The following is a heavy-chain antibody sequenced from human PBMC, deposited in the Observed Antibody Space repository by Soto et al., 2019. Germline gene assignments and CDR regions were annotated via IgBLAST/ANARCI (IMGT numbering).Heavy chain of an antibody. Sequence: EVQLLESGGGLVQPGGSLRLSCAASGFIFSSYAMSWVRQAPGKGLEWVSAISGSGGSTYYADSVKGRFSISRDNSKDTLYLQMNSLRVDDTAVYYCAKDRSKVVVGGSRFEYWGQGTLVTVSP. CDR3: AKDRSKVVVGGSRFEY. CDR1: GFIFSSYA. CDR2: ISGSGGST. J-gene: IGHJ4*02. V-gene: IGHV3-23*01. D-gene: IGHD2-15*01.